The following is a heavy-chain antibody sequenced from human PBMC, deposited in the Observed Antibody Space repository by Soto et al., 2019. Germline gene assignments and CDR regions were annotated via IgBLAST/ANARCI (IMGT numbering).Heavy chain of an antibody. CDR2: IYSSGST. V-gene: IGHV4-4*07. J-gene: IGHJ3*01. Sequence: QLQVQESGPGQVQPSETLSLTCTVSGGSMNSYYWPWIRQPAERGLEWMGRIYSSGSTNYSASLECRLTLSLDMSQNHLARKLTLVNAAETAVYYCVRVVSGWYGYALNVWGQGILVRVSS. D-gene: IGHD6-13*01. CDR1: GGSMNSYY. CDR3: VRVVSGWYGYALNV.